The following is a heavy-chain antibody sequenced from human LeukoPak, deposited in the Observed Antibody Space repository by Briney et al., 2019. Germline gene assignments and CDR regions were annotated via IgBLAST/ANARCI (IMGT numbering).Heavy chain of an antibody. J-gene: IGHJ4*02. CDR2: ISYDGSNK. Sequence: GGSLRLSCAASGFTFSSYAMHWVRQAPGKGLEWVAVISYDGSNKYYADSVKGRFTISRDNSKNTLYLQMNSLRAEDTAVYYCAKDRSYGSPDIVVVPAVDYWGQGTLVTVSS. CDR1: GFTFSSYA. CDR3: AKDRSYGSPDIVVVPAVDY. D-gene: IGHD2-2*01. V-gene: IGHV3-30-3*01.